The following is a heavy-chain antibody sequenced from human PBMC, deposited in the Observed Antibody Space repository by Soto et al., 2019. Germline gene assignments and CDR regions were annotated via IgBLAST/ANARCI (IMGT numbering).Heavy chain of an antibody. V-gene: IGHV4-31*03. CDR1: GGSISSGGYY. CDR3: ARVSKGYCSSTSCYTRGVLNHWFDP. Sequence: PSETLSLTCTVSGGSISSGGYYWSWIRQHPGKGLEWIGYIYYSGSTYYNPSLKSRVTISVDTSKNQFSLKLSSVTAADTAVYYCARVSKGYCSSTSCYTRGVLNHWFDPWGQGTLVTVSS. D-gene: IGHD2-2*02. J-gene: IGHJ5*02. CDR2: IYYSGST.